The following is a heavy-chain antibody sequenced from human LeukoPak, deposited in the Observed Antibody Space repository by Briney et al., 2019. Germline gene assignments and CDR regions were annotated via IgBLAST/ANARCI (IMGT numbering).Heavy chain of an antibody. CDR3: ATERAGERPRPLLSYYYMDV. CDR2: IKQDGSEK. Sequence: PGGSLRLSCAASGFTFSSSWMSWVRQAPGKGLEWVANIKQDGSEKYYVDSVKGRFTISRDNAKNSLYLQMNSLRAEDTAVYYCATERAGERPRPLLSYYYMDVWGKGTTVTISS. V-gene: IGHV3-7*01. J-gene: IGHJ6*03. CDR1: GFTFSSSW. D-gene: IGHD3-16*01.